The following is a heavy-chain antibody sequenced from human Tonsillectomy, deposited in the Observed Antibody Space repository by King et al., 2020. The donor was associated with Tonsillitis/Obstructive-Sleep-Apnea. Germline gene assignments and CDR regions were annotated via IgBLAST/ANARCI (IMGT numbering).Heavy chain of an antibody. D-gene: IGHD2-2*01. J-gene: IGHJ3*02. CDR3: ARNVIVVVPAAIHAFDI. V-gene: IGHV4-4*07. Sequence: VQLQESGPGLVKPSETLSLTCTVSGGSISSYYWSWIRQPAGKGLEWIGRIYTSGSTNSNPSLKSRVTMSVDTSKNQFSLKLSSVTAADTAVYYCARNVIVVVPAAIHAFDIWGQGTMVPVSS. CDR1: GGSISSYY. CDR2: IYTSGST.